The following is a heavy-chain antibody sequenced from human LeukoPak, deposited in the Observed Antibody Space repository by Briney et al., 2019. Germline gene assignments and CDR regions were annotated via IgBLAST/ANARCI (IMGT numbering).Heavy chain of an antibody. CDR3: ARDRDWGFDY. D-gene: IGHD7-27*01. CDR2: ISYDGSNK. V-gene: IGHV3-30-3*01. Sequence: GGSLRLSCAASGFTFSSYAVHWVRQAPGKGLEWVAVISYDGSNKYYADSVKGRFTISRDNSKNTLYLQMNSLRAEDTAVYYCARDRDWGFDYWGQGTLVTVSS. CDR1: GFTFSSYA. J-gene: IGHJ4*02.